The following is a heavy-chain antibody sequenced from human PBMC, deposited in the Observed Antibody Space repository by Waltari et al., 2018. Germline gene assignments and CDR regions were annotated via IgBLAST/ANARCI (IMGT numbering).Heavy chain of an antibody. J-gene: IGHJ4*02. Sequence: VPLVESGGGLVQPGRSLSLSCSASALSFDAYAMHLFRQAPGKGLEWVSGSSWNSGSIGYADSVKGRFTISRDNAKNAVYLQMNSLRAEDTALYYCAKGQWLPTYYFDYWGQGTLVTVSS. V-gene: IGHV3-9*01. CDR2: SSWNSGSI. CDR3: AKGQWLPTYYFDY. D-gene: IGHD6-19*01. CDR1: ALSFDAYA.